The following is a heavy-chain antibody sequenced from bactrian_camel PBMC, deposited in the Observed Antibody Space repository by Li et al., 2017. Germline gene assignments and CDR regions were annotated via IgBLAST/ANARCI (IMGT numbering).Heavy chain of an antibody. CDR2: LIDDGRT. CDR1: GSTASRLC. J-gene: IGHJ4*01. D-gene: IGHD1*01. Sequence: HVQLVESGGGSVEVGGSLRLSCAASGSTASRLCLVWFRQVTGKEREAVATLIDDGRTTYGDSVKGRFTISLDVSKATLYLQMSSLQPDDTAVYYCAATGQMLSVAGCRTQGTQVTVS. V-gene: IGHV3S55*01.